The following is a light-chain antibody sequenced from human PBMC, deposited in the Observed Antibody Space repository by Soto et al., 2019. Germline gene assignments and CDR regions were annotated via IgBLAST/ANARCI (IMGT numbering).Light chain of an antibody. V-gene: IGKV1-5*03. CDR1: QSVSDW. CDR3: QQYNAYSWT. J-gene: IGKJ1*01. Sequence: DIQMTQSPSTLSPSVGDRVTITCRASQSVSDWLAWYQQKPGKAPKLLIYKASILQSGVPSRFSGSGSGLEFTLTISSLQPDDSATYYCQQYNAYSWTFGQGTKVEI. CDR2: KAS.